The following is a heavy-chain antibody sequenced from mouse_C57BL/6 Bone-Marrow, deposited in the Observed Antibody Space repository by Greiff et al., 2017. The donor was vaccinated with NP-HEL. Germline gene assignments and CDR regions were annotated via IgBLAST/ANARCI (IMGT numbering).Heavy chain of an antibody. CDR1: GFTFSDAW. Sequence: EVKVEESGGGLVQPGGSMKLSCAASGFTFSDAWMDWVRQSPEKGLEWVAEIRNKANNHATYYAESVKGRFTISRDDSKSSVYLQMNSLRAEDTGIYYCTRPGEEYYFDYWGQGTTLTVSS. J-gene: IGHJ2*01. CDR2: IRNKANNHAT. CDR3: TRPGEEYYFDY. V-gene: IGHV6-6*01. D-gene: IGHD2-13*01.